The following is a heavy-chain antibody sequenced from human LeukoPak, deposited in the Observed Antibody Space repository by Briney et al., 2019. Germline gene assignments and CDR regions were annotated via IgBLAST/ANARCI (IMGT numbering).Heavy chain of an antibody. CDR2: IKSKTDGGTT. CDR3: TTGYCSRTSCYYFDY. CDR1: GFTFSNAW. Sequence: GSLRLSCAASGFTFSNAWMSWVRQAPGKGLEGVGRIKSKTDGGTTDYAAPVKGRFTISRDDSKNTLYLQMNSLKTEDTAVYYCTTGYCSRTSCYYFDYWGQGTLVTVSS. V-gene: IGHV3-15*01. D-gene: IGHD2-2*01. J-gene: IGHJ4*02.